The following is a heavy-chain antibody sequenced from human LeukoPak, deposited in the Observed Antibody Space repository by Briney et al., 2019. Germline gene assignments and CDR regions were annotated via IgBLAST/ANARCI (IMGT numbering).Heavy chain of an antibody. CDR1: GFTFSSYA. CDR2: ISGSGGST. CDR3: ARDARVVLDY. V-gene: IGHV3-23*01. D-gene: IGHD2-2*01. J-gene: IGHJ4*02. Sequence: GGSLRLSCAASGFTFSSYAMSWVRQAPGKGLEWVSAISGSGGSTYYADSVKGRFTISRDNAKNSLYLQMNSLRAEDTAVYYCARDARVVLDYWGQGTLVTVSS.